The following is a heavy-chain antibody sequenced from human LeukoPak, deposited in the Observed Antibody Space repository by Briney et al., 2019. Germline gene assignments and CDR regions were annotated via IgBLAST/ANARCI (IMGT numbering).Heavy chain of an antibody. D-gene: IGHD6-19*01. Sequence: ASVKVSCKASGYTFTGYYMHGVGQAPGQGLEWMGWINPNSGGTNYAQKFQGRVTMTMDTSISTAYMELSRLRSDDTAVYYCARDRIPIAVAGGGDAFDIWGQGTMVTVSS. CDR1: GYTFTGYY. CDR3: ARDRIPIAVAGGGDAFDI. CDR2: INPNSGGT. J-gene: IGHJ3*02. V-gene: IGHV1-2*02.